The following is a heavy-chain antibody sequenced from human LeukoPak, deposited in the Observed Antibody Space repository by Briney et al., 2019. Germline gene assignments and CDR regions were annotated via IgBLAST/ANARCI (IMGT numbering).Heavy chain of an antibody. CDR1: GFTFSSYG. Sequence: GGSLRLSCAASGFTFSSYGMHWVRQAPGKGLEWVAVISYDGSNKYYADSVKGRFTISRDNSKNTLYLQMNSLRAEDTAVYYCAKDLNWVSLPAYYFDYWGQGTLVTVSS. CDR3: AKDLNWVSLPAYYFDY. D-gene: IGHD7-27*01. V-gene: IGHV3-30*18. J-gene: IGHJ4*02. CDR2: ISYDGSNK.